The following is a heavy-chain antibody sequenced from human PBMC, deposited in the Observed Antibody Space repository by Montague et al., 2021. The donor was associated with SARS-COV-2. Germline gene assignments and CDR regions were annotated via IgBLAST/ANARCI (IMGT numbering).Heavy chain of an antibody. CDR1: GFTFSSYA. V-gene: IGHV3-23*01. D-gene: IGHD2-21*01. J-gene: IGHJ6*02. CDR2: ISGSGGST. CDR3: AKDWGGSMDV. Sequence: SLRLSCAASGFTFSSYAMSWVRQTPGKGLEWVSAISGSGGSTYYADSVKGRFTISGDNSKNTLYLQMNSLRAEDTAVYYCAKDWGGSMDVWGQGTTVTVSS.